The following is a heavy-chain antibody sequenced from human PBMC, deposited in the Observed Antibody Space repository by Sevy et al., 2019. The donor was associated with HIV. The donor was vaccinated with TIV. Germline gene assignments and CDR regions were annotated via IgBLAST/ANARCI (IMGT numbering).Heavy chain of an antibody. D-gene: IGHD4-4*01. CDR1: GYKFTTYW. V-gene: IGHV5-51*01. CDR3: ARHVDMTTLIGGLYYFDS. CDR2: IYPRDSDT. J-gene: IGHJ4*02. Sequence: GESLKISCKASGYKFTTYWIGWARRMPGKGLEWMGMIYPRDSDTRYSPSFQGQVTISADTSINTAYLQWSSLKASDTAMYFCARHVDMTTLIGGLYYFDSWGQGTLVTVSS.